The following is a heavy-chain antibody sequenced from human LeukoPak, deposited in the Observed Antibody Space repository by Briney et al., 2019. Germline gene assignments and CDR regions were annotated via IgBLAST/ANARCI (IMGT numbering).Heavy chain of an antibody. D-gene: IGHD6-13*01. J-gene: IGHJ6*02. CDR2: FDPEDGET. Sequence: ASVKVSCKVSGYTLTELSMHWVRQAPGKGLEWMGGFDPEDGETVYAQKFQGRVTMTEDTSTNTAYMELSSLRSEDTAVYYCATGIAAAGRQYYYYYGMDVWGQGTTVTVS. CDR3: ATGIAAAGRQYYYYYGMDV. CDR1: GYTLTELS. V-gene: IGHV1-24*01.